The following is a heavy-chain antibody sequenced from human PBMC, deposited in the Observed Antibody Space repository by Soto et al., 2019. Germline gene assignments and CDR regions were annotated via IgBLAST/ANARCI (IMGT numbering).Heavy chain of an antibody. CDR2: INTYNGNT. CDR3: ARDLDF. V-gene: IGHV1-18*01. J-gene: IGHJ4*02. CDR1: GYTFTNYG. Sequence: QVQLVQSAAEVKKPGASVKVSCKASGYTFTNYGITWVRQAPGQGLEWMGWINTYNGNTNFVQKFQGRVTMTTDTATTTAEMELRSIRSDDTAVYYCARDLDFWGQGTLVTVSS.